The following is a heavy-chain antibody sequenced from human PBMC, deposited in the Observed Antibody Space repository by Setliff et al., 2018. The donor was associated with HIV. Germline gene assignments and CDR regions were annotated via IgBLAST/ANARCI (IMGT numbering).Heavy chain of an antibody. V-gene: IGHV3-30*18. Sequence: GESLKISCAASGFTFSSYGVHWVRQAPGKGLEWVSLISYDGSNKYYADSVKGRFSISRDNPKNTVYLQMNSLRAEDTALYYCAKIPHTGDSAYDVWGQGTMVTVSS. CDR2: ISYDGSNK. J-gene: IGHJ3*01. CDR1: GFTFSSYG. D-gene: IGHD7-27*01. CDR3: AKIPHTGDSAYDV.